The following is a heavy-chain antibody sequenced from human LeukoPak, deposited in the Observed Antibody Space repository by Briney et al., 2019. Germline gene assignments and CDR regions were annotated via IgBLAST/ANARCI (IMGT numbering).Heavy chain of an antibody. D-gene: IGHD2-2*01. CDR2: ISYDGSNK. V-gene: IGHV3-30*18. Sequence: QPGRSLRLSCAASGFTFSSYGMHWVRQAPCKGLEWVAVISYDGSNKYYADSVKGRFTISRDNSKNTLYLQMNSLRAEDTAVYYCAKEAYCSSTSCYGAGGVDYWGQGTLVTVSS. J-gene: IGHJ4*02. CDR3: AKEAYCSSTSCYGAGGVDY. CDR1: GFTFSSYG.